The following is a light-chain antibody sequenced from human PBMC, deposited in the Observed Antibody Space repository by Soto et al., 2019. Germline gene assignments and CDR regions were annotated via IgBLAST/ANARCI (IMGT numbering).Light chain of an antibody. Sequence: EIVLTQSPGTLSLSPGERATLSCRASQSVSSSYLAWYQQKPGQAPRLLIYGASSRATGIPDRFSGSGSGTDFTLTISRLEPEDFAVYFCQQYSSPPQTFGQGTKVDI. CDR2: GAS. CDR1: QSVSSSY. CDR3: QQYSSPPQT. V-gene: IGKV3-20*01. J-gene: IGKJ1*01.